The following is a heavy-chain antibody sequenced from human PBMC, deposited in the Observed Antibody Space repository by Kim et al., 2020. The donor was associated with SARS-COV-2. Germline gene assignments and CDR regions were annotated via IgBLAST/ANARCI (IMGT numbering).Heavy chain of an antibody. J-gene: IGHJ6*02. Sequence: SETLSLTCTVSGGSISSYYWSWIRQPPGKGLEWIGYIYYSGSTNYNPSLKSRVTISVDTSKNQFSLKLSSATAADTAVYYCARDRGDSSGWYGNYYYGMDVWGQGTTVTVSS. D-gene: IGHD6-19*01. CDR2: IYYSGST. CDR1: GGSISSYY. CDR3: ARDRGDSSGWYGNYYYGMDV. V-gene: IGHV4-59*01.